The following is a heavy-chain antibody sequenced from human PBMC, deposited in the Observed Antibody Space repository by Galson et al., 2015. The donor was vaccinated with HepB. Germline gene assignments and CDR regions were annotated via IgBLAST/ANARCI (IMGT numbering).Heavy chain of an antibody. CDR1: GFTVSSNY. CDR2: IYSGGST. Sequence: SLRLSCAASGFTVSSNYMSWVRQAPGKGLEWVSVIYSGGSTYYADSVKGRFTISRDNSKNTLYLQMNSLRAEDTAVYYCAREQWFGELLGAFDIWGQGTMVTVSS. CDR3: AREQWFGELLGAFDI. V-gene: IGHV3-53*01. J-gene: IGHJ3*02. D-gene: IGHD3-10*01.